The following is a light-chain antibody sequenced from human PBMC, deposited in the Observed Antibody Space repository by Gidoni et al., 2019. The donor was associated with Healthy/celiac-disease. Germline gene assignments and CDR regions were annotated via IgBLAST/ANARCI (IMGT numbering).Light chain of an antibody. J-gene: IGLJ2*01. CDR3: QAWDSSSSVV. CDR2: QDS. Sequence: SYELTQPPSVSVSPGKTASITCSGDKLGDKYACWYQQKPGQSPVLVIYQDSKRPSGIPERFSGSTSGNTATLTISGTQAMDEADYSCQAWDSSSSVVFGGGTKLTVL. V-gene: IGLV3-1*01. CDR1: KLGDKY.